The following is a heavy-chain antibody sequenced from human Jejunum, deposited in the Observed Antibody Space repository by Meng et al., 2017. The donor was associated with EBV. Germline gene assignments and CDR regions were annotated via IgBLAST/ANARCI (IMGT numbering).Heavy chain of an antibody. CDR1: GYTLTGYY. J-gene: IGHJ5*02. CDR3: ARSYCGGDCNYNWIDP. V-gene: IGHV1-2*06. CDR2: INPNSGDT. Sequence: VQLVQSGVEVKRPGASVKVSCKASGYTLTGYYPHWVRQAPGQGLEWMGRINPNSGDTYRAQKFQGRVTMTRDTSISTAYMELSSLTSDDTAMYYCARSYCGGDCNYNWIDPWGQGTLVTVSS. D-gene: IGHD2-21*02.